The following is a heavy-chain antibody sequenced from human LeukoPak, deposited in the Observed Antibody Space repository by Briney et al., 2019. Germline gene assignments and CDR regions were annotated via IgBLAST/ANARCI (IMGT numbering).Heavy chain of an antibody. D-gene: IGHD3-10*01. J-gene: IGHJ6*03. CDR1: GGSIGSSSYY. V-gene: IGHV4-39*01. CDR3: ARHCLPYGSGSYYKGPYYYYYYMDV. Sequence: SETLSLTCTVSGGSIGSSSYYWGWIRQPPGKGLEWIGSIYYSGSTYYNPSLKSRVTMSVDTSKNQFSLKLSSVTAADTAVYYCARHCLPYGSGSYYKGPYYYYYYMDVWGKGTTVTVSS. CDR2: IYYSGST.